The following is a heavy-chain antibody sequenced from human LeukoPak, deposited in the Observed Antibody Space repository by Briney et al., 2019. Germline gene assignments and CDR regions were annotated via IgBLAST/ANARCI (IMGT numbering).Heavy chain of an antibody. V-gene: IGHV3-7*03. Sequence: PGGSLRLSCAASGFTFSSYWMSWVRQAPGKGLEWVANIKQDGSEKYYVDSVKGRFTISRDNAKNSLYLQMNSLRAEDTALYYCAKDIRDSSGYYYPGVYWGQGTLVTVSS. CDR1: GFTFSSYW. D-gene: IGHD3-22*01. CDR2: IKQDGSEK. CDR3: AKDIRDSSGYYYPGVY. J-gene: IGHJ4*02.